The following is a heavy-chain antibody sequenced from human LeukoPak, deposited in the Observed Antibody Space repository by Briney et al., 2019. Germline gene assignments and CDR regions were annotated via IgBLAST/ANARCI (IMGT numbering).Heavy chain of an antibody. J-gene: IGHJ4*02. D-gene: IGHD6-19*01. Sequence: PSGTLSLTCAVSGGSISSGNWWSWVRQPPGKGLEWIGEINHSGNTNYNPSLKSRVIISVDKSKNQFSLKLSSVTAADTAVYYCARAYSSGWYYFDYWGQGTLVTVSS. CDR2: INHSGNT. V-gene: IGHV4-4*02. CDR1: GGSISSGNW. CDR3: ARAYSSGWYYFDY.